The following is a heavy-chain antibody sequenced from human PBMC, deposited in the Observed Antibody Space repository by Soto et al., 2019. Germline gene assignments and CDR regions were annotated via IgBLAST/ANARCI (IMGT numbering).Heavy chain of an antibody. CDR1: GGTFSSYA. J-gene: IGHJ5*02. CDR2: IIPIFGTA. D-gene: IGHD3-3*01. CDR3: AKRARITIFGVAPGWFDP. V-gene: IGHV1-69*13. Sequence: SVKVSCKASGGTFSSYAISWVRQAPGQGLEWMGGIIPIFGTANYAQKFQGRVTITADESTSTAYMELSSLRSEDTAVYYCAKRARITIFGVAPGWFDPWGQGTLVTVSS.